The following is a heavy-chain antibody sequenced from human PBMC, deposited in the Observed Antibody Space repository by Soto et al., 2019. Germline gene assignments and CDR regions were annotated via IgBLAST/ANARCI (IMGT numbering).Heavy chain of an antibody. CDR2: IYNSGYT. Sequence: QLQVQESGPGLVRPSETQSLTCTVSGGSISSSNYYWGWIRQPPGKGLEWIGSIYNSGYTYYNPSLKSRVTISVDTSKNQFSLKMSSVTAADTAVYYCARHKEWGLFRGTMGPFDCWGQGTLVTVSS. D-gene: IGHD1-26*01. J-gene: IGHJ4*02. CDR3: ARHKEWGLFRGTMGPFDC. CDR1: GGSISSSNYY. V-gene: IGHV4-39*01.